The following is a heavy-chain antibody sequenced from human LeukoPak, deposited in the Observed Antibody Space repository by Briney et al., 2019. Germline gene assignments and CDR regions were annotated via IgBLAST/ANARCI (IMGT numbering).Heavy chain of an antibody. CDR3: VRLYYYGSGSYDY. CDR1: GFTFSSYA. D-gene: IGHD3-10*01. CDR2: ISSNGGST. J-gene: IGHJ4*02. Sequence: PGGSLRLSCSASGFTFSSYAMHWVRQAPGKGLEYVSAISSNGGSTYYADSVKGRFTISRDNSMNTLYLQMSSLRAEDTAVYYCVRLYYYGSGSYDYWGQGTLVTVSS. V-gene: IGHV3-64D*06.